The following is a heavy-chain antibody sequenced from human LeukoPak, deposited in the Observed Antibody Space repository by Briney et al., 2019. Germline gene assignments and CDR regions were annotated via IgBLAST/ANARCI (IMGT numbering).Heavy chain of an antibody. D-gene: IGHD3-16*02. J-gene: IGHJ4*02. CDR3: ARGVITFGGVIVLLFDY. Sequence: SETLSLTCTVSGGSISSYYWSWIRQPAGKGLEWIGRIYTSGSTNYNPSLKSRVTMSVDTSKNQFSLKLSSVTAADTAVYYCARGVITFGGVIVLLFDYWGQGTLVAVSS. V-gene: IGHV4-4*07. CDR1: GGSISSYY. CDR2: IYTSGST.